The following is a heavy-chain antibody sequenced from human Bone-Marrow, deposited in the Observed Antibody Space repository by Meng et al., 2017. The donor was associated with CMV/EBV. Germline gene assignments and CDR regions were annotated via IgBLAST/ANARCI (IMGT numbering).Heavy chain of an antibody. CDR2: ISSSGSTI. V-gene: IGHV3-48*03. Sequence: GGSLRLSCAASGFTFSSYEMNWVRQAPGKGLEWVSYISSSGSTIYYADSVKGRFTISRDNAKNSLYLQMNSLRAEDTAVYYCARVSLDPRGYFDYWGQGTLVTVSS. J-gene: IGHJ4*02. CDR1: GFTFSSYE. CDR3: ARVSLDPRGYFDY. D-gene: IGHD1-1*01.